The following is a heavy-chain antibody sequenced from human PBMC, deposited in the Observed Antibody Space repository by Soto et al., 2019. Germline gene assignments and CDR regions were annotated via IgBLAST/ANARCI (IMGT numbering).Heavy chain of an antibody. CDR2: INPNSGGT. Sequence: GASVKVSCKASGFTFTGHYIHWVRQAPGLGLEWMGWINPNSGGTSYAQKFQGRVTMTRDTSITTAYMELSRLSSDDTAVYYCAKSGSLFRPSLGYFDYWGQGTLVTVSS. V-gene: IGHV1-2*02. J-gene: IGHJ4*02. D-gene: IGHD1-26*01. CDR1: GFTFTGHY. CDR3: AKSGSLFRPSLGYFDY.